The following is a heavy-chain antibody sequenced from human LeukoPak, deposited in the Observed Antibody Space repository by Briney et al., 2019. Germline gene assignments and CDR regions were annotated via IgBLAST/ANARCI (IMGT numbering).Heavy chain of an antibody. CDR2: INHSGST. J-gene: IGHJ4*02. Sequence: PSETPSLTCAVYGGSFSGYYWSWIRQPPGKGLEWIGEINHSGSTNYNPSLKSRVTISVDTSKNQFSLKLSSVTAADTAVYYCARETKYYGSGSYFDYWGQGTLVTVSS. CDR3: ARETKYYGSGSYFDY. D-gene: IGHD3-10*01. CDR1: GGSFSGYY. V-gene: IGHV4-34*01.